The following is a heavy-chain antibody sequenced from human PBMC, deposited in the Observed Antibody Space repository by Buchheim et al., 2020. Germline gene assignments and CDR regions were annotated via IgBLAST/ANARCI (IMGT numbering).Heavy chain of an antibody. CDR1: GYRFSDSG. D-gene: IGHD1-26*01. J-gene: IGHJ4*02. Sequence: QVQLVESGGGVVQPGRSLRLSCAASGYRFSDSGMHWVRQAPGKGLKWVAAIASDGNLKKYAESVKGRFTISRDVSKNTLYLQMNSLRAEDTAVYYCVKWSGTYPLYYFDYWGQGTL. CDR3: VKWSGTYPLYYFDY. CDR2: IASDGNLK. V-gene: IGHV3-30*18.